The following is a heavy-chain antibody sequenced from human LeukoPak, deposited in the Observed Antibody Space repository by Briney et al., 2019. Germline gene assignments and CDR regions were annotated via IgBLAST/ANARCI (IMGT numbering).Heavy chain of an antibody. D-gene: IGHD6-19*01. V-gene: IGHV4-39*01. Sequence: KASETLSLTCTVSGGSISSSSYYWRWIRQPPGKGLEWIGSIYYSGSTYYNPSLKSRVTISVDTSKNQFSLKLSSVTAADTAVYYCAGLGYSSGWYQQYYFDYWGRGTLVTVSS. CDR3: AGLGYSSGWYQQYYFDY. J-gene: IGHJ4*02. CDR1: GGSISSSSYY. CDR2: IYYSGST.